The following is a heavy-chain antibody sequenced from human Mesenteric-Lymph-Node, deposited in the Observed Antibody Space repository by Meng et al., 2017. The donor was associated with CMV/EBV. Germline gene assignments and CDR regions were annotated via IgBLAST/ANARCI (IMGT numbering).Heavy chain of an antibody. Sequence: GESLKISCAASGFTFSSYGMHWVRQAPGKGLEWVAFIRYDGSNKYYADSVKGRFTISRDNSKNTLYLQMNSLRAEDTAVYYCAKDSPPRIAAAGTPWFDPWGQGTLVTVSS. J-gene: IGHJ5*02. D-gene: IGHD6-13*01. CDR2: IRYDGSNK. V-gene: IGHV3-30*02. CDR3: AKDSPPRIAAAGTPWFDP. CDR1: GFTFSSYG.